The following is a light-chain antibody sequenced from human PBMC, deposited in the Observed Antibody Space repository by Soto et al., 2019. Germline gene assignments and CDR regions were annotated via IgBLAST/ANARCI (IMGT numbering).Light chain of an antibody. Sequence: MPQSHASLSVSPGERATLSCRASQSVSSTYLAWYQQKFGQAPRLLIYGASSRATGIPDRFSGSGSGTDFTLTISRLEPEDFAVYYCHQYGSSPPTFGQGTKADI. V-gene: IGKV3-20*01. CDR1: QSVSSTY. CDR2: GAS. J-gene: IGKJ1*01. CDR3: HQYGSSPPT.